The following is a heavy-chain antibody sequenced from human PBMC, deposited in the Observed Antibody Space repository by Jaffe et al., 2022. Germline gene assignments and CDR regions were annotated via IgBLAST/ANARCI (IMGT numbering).Heavy chain of an antibody. J-gene: IGHJ4*02. CDR2: IRYDGSNK. CDR1: GFTFSSYG. D-gene: IGHD5-12*01. V-gene: IGHV3-30*02. Sequence: QVQLVESGGGVVQPGGSLRLSCAASGFTFSSYGMHWVRQAPGKGLEWVAFIRYDGSNKYYADSVKGRFTISRDNSKNTLYLQMNSLRAEDTAVYYCATLGYSGYAAAYWGQGTLVTVSS. CDR3: ATLGYSGYAAAY.